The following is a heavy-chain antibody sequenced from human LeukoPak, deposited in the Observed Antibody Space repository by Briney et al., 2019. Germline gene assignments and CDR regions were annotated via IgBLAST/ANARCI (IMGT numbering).Heavy chain of an antibody. CDR1: GGSFSGYY. CDR3: AREGYSSSWYIY. V-gene: IGHV4-34*01. D-gene: IGHD6-13*01. CDR2: INHSGST. Sequence: PSETLSLTCAVYGGSFSGYYWSWIRQPPGKGLEWIGEINHSGSTNYNPSLKSRVTISVDTSKNQFSLELSSVTAADTAVYYCAREGYSSSWYIYWGQGTLVTVSS. J-gene: IGHJ4*02.